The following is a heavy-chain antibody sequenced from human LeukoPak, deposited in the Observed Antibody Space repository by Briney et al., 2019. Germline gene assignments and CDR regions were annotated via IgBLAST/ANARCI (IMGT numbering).Heavy chain of an antibody. J-gene: IGHJ4*02. Sequence: PGGSLRLSCAASGFTFSSYGMHWVRQAPGKGLEWVAFIRYDGSNKYYADSVKGRFTISRDNSKNTLYLQMSSLRAEDTAVYYCAKGPLRYFDYWGQGTLVTVSS. CDR1: GFTFSSYG. CDR3: AKGPLRYFDY. V-gene: IGHV3-30*02. D-gene: IGHD2-21*01. CDR2: IRYDGSNK.